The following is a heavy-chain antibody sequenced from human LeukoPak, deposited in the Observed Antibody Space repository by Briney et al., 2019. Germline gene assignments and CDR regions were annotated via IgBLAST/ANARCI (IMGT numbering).Heavy chain of an antibody. Sequence: ASVKVSCKASGYTFTGYYMHWVRQAPGQGLEWMGWINPNSGGTNYAQKFQGRVTMTRDTSISTAYMELSRLRSDDTAVYYCARERGRVVTMVRGGNDYWGQGTLATVSS. CDR2: INPNSGGT. D-gene: IGHD3-10*01. CDR3: ARERGRVVTMVRGGNDY. CDR1: GYTFTGYY. J-gene: IGHJ4*02. V-gene: IGHV1-2*02.